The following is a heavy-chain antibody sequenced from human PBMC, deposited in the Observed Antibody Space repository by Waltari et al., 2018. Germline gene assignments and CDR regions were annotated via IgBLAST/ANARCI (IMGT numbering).Heavy chain of an antibody. J-gene: IGHJ4*02. V-gene: IGHV4-34*01. Sequence: QVQLQQWGAGLLKPSETLSLTCAVYGGSFSGYYWSWIRQPPGKGLEWIGEINHSGSTNYNPSLKRRVTISVDTSKNQFSLKLSSVTAADTAVYYCARVGSSSGWSNYWGQGTLVTVSS. CDR1: GGSFSGYY. D-gene: IGHD6-19*01. CDR2: INHSGST. CDR3: ARVGSSSGWSNY.